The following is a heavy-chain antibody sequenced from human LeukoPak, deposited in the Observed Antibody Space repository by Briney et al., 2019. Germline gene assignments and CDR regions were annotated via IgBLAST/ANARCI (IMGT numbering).Heavy chain of an antibody. CDR1: GGSISSSSYY. CDR2: IYYSGST. V-gene: IGHV4-39*07. Sequence: SETLSLTCTVSGGSISSSSYYWGWIRQPPGKGLEWIGSIYYSGSTYYNPSLKSRVTISVDTSKNQFSLKLSSVTAADTAVYYCARDPGQHKGYDWSHWGQGTLVTVSS. J-gene: IGHJ4*02. D-gene: IGHD5-12*01. CDR3: ARDPGQHKGYDWSH.